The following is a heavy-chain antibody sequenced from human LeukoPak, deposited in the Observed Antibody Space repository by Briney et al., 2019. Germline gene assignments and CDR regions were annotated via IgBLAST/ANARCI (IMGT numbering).Heavy chain of an antibody. CDR2: IYYSGST. Sequence: SETLSLTCTVSGGSISSYHWSWIRQPPGRGLEWIGYIYYSGSTNYNPSLKSRVTISVNTSKNQFSLKLSSVTAADTAVYYCARHCDSSWQTPFDYWGQGTLVTVSS. CDR3: ARHCDSSWQTPFDY. V-gene: IGHV4-59*08. CDR1: GGSISSYH. D-gene: IGHD6-13*01. J-gene: IGHJ4*02.